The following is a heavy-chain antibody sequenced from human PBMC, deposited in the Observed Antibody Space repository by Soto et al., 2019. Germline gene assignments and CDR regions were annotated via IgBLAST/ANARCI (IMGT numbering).Heavy chain of an antibody. CDR2: TYYRSKWYN. J-gene: IGHJ5*02. V-gene: IGHV6-1*01. D-gene: IGHD2-15*01. CDR1: GDSVSSNSAA. CDR3: AREDVGYCSGGSCYSLVFDP. Sequence: SQTLSLTCAISGDSVSSNSAAWNWIRQSPSRGLEWLGRTYYRSKWYNDYAVSVKSRITINPDTSKNQFSLQLNSVTPEDTAVYYCAREDVGYCSGGSCYSLVFDPWGQGTLVT.